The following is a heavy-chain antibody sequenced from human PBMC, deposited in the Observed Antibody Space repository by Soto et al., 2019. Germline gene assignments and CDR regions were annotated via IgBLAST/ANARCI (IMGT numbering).Heavy chain of an antibody. CDR2: ISSDGNTK. CDR3: ARRTSTVTTWGTDV. CDR1: GFTFSSYG. V-gene: IGHV3-30*03. D-gene: IGHD4-17*01. J-gene: IGHJ6*02. Sequence: QGQVVESGGGVVQPGMSLRLSCAASGFTFSSYGMHWVRQAPGKGLEWVAVISSDGNTKNYADSMKGRFTISRENSKNTLYLQMNSLRAEDTAVYYCARRTSTVTTWGTDVWGQGTTVTVSS.